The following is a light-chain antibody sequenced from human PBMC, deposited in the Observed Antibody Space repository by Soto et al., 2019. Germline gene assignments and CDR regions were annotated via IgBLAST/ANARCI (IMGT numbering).Light chain of an antibody. CDR2: YDS. J-gene: IGLJ2*01. CDR1: NIGGKS. CDR3: HVWDSSRDHVV. Sequence: SYELTQPPSVSVAPGKTARVTCGGNNIGGKSVHWYQQKPGQAPVLVISYDSDRPSGIPERFSGSNSGNTATLTISRVEVGDEADYYCHVWDSSRDHVVLGGGTKLTVL. V-gene: IGLV3-21*04.